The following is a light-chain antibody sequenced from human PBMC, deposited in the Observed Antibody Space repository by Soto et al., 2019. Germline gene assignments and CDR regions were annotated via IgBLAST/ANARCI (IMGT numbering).Light chain of an antibody. J-gene: IGKJ1*01. CDR1: QNVNHD. CDR2: AAS. Sequence: EVILTQSPATLSVSPGESVTLSCRASQNVNHDLAWYQQKAGQAPRILIYAASVRAPGIPCRFSGSGSATEFTLTISSLESEDFAFYYCHQYYYWRTFGQGTKVEIK. V-gene: IGKV3-15*01. CDR3: HQYYYWRT.